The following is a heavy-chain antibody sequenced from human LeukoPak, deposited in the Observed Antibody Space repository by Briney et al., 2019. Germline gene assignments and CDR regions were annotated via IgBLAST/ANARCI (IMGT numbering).Heavy chain of an antibody. J-gene: IGHJ3*02. CDR1: GFTFNTYT. Sequence: PGGSLRLSCAASGFTFNTYTMNWVRQAPGKGLEWISYLSSGSDSIFYADSVKGRFTISRDNAKNSLYLRMNSLRAEDTAVYYCARLAAPDAFDIWGQGTMVTVSS. CDR2: LSSGSDSI. CDR3: ARLAAPDAFDI. V-gene: IGHV3-48*04. D-gene: IGHD6-13*01.